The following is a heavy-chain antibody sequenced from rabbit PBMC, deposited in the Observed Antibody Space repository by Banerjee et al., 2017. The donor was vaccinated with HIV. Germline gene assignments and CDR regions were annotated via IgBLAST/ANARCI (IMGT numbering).Heavy chain of an antibody. V-gene: IGHV1S40*01. CDR1: GFSLSSYA. J-gene: IGHJ6*01. D-gene: IGHD1-1*01. CDR2: IYAGSSGST. CDR3: ARSSSSGYYIPLKL. Sequence: QSVEESGGDLVKPGGTLTLTCTVSGFSLSSYAMCWVRQAPGKGLEWIACIYAGSSGSTYYASWAKGRFTISKTSSTTVTLQMTSLTAADTATYFCARSSSSGYYIPLKLWGPGTLVTVS.